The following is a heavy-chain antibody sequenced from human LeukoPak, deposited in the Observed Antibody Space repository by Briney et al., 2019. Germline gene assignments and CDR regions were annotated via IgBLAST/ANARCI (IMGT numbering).Heavy chain of an antibody. D-gene: IGHD1-26*01. CDR2: IKPDGSAQ. CDR1: GFTFSYYW. V-gene: IGHV3-7*03. J-gene: IGHJ6*02. Sequence: GGSLRLSCVGSGFTFSYYWVTWVRQAPGKGLEWVANIKPDGSAQYYADSVRGRFTISRDNAKNSLYLQMNSLRAEDTALYYCAKDIFRGATSNYYGMDVWGQGTTVTVSS. CDR3: AKDIFRGATSNYYGMDV.